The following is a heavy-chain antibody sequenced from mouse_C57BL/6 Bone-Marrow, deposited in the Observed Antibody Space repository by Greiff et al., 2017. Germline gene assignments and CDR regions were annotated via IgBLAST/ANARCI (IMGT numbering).Heavy chain of an antibody. CDR3: CYYYGSSWYCDV. J-gene: IGHJ1*03. Sequence: VQLQQPGAELVKPGASVKLSCKASGYTFTSYWMHWVKQRPGQGLEWIGMIHPNSGSTNYNEKFKSKATLTVDKSSSTAYMQLSSLTSEDSAVYYCCYYYGSSWYCDVWGTGTTVTVSS. CDR1: GYTFTSYW. D-gene: IGHD1-1*01. CDR2: IHPNSGST. V-gene: IGHV1-64*01.